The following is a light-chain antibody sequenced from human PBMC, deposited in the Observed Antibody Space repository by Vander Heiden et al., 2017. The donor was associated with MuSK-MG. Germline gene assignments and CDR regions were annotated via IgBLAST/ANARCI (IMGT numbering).Light chain of an antibody. Sequence: IQLTHSPSSLSASVGDRVTITCQASQNILNYLNWFQHKPGEAPKLLIYAASNLQAGVPSRFSGSGSGTDFTLTITSLQPEDIATYYCQQNDNSVRTFGQGTKVEIK. CDR2: AAS. V-gene: IGKV1-39*01. CDR1: QNILNY. CDR3: QQNDNSVRT. J-gene: IGKJ1*01.